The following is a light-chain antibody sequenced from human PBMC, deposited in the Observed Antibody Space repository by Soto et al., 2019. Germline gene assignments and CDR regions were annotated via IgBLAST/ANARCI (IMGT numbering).Light chain of an antibody. J-gene: IGLJ1*01. CDR1: SSNIGNNY. Sequence: QSVLTQPPSVSAAPGQRVTISCSGSSSNIGNNYVSWYQQLPGTAPKLLVYETNQRPSGIPDRFSGSKSGTSATLGITGLQTEDEADYYCCSYAGSSTFYVFGTGTKVTVL. CDR3: CSYAGSSTFYV. CDR2: ETN. V-gene: IGLV1-51*02.